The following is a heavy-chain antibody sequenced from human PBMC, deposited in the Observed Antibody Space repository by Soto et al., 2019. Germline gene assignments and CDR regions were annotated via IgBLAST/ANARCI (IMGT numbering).Heavy chain of an antibody. CDR2: ISYDGSNK. D-gene: IGHD6-19*01. J-gene: IGHJ6*02. V-gene: IGHV3-30*18. CDR3: AKEGSKPGAAFDYYYGMDV. Sequence: HPGGSLRLSCAASGFTFSSYGMHWVRQAPGKGLEWVAVISYDGSNKYYADSVKGRFTISRDNSKNTLYLQMNSLRAEDTAVYYCAKEGSKPGAAFDYYYGMDVWGQGTTVTVSS. CDR1: GFTFSSYG.